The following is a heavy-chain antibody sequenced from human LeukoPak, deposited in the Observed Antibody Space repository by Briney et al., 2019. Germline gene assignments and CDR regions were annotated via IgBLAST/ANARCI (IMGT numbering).Heavy chain of an antibody. Sequence: PGGSLRLSCEASGFTFSSSEMNWVRQAPGRGLEWVAYFSFSGRTIQYADSVKGRFTISRDNAKNSLYLQMNSLRAEDTAVYYCARSGLSRFGFWGQGTLVTVSS. V-gene: IGHV3-48*03. CDR1: GFTFSSSE. J-gene: IGHJ4*02. CDR3: ARSGLSRFGF. D-gene: IGHD2/OR15-2a*01. CDR2: FSFSGRTI.